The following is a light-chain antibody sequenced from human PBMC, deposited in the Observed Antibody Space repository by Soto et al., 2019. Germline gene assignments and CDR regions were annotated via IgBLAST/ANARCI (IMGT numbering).Light chain of an antibody. CDR1: QSVSSY. CDR3: QQYSTFPRT. CDR2: DAS. Sequence: EIVLTQSPATLSLSPGERATLSCRASQSVSSYLAWYQQKPGQAPRLLIYDASNRATGIPARFSGSGSGTDFTLTISSLEPEDFATFYCQQYSTFPRTFGQGTKVEI. J-gene: IGKJ1*01. V-gene: IGKV3-11*01.